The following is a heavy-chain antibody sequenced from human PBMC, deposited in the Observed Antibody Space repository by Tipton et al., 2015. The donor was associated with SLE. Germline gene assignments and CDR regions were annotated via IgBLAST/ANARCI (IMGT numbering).Heavy chain of an antibody. CDR1: GGSISSSSYY. V-gene: IGHV4-39*01. CDR3: ARHEVVDAFDI. D-gene: IGHD2-15*01. Sequence: LRLSCTVSGGSISSSSYYWGWFRQPPGKGLEWIGSIYYSGGTYYNPAPKSRVTISVDKSKNQFSPKLRSVTAADTAVYYCARHEVVDAFDIWGQGTMVTVSS. CDR2: IYYSGGT. J-gene: IGHJ3*02.